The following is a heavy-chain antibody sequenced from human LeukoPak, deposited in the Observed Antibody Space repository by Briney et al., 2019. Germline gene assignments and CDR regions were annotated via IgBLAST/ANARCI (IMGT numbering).Heavy chain of an antibody. CDR1: GFIFSSYA. J-gene: IGHJ3*01. CDR3: AIAADSF. CDR2: ISYDGSNK. Sequence: GGSLRLSCAASGFIFSSYAMHWVRQAPGKGLEWVAVISYDGSNKYYADSVKGRFTISRDNSKTTMSLQMNSLRAEDTAVYYCAIAADSFWGQGTMVTVSS. V-gene: IGHV3-30*04. D-gene: IGHD4-11*01.